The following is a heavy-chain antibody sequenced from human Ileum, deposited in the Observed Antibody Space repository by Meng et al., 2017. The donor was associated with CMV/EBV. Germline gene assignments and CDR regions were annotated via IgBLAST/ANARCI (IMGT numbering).Heavy chain of an antibody. CDR1: GSSSSSNW. D-gene: IGHD2-2*02. Sequence: GSSSSSNWWRWVRQPTGEGLEGIGGIYHSERTKYNPSRKSRVTISVDKSKNQFALKLSSVTAADTAVYYCARRGCSSTSCYNWYFDLWGRGTLVTVSS. V-gene: IGHV4-4*02. J-gene: IGHJ2*01. CDR2: IYHSERT. CDR3: ARRGCSSTSCYNWYFDL.